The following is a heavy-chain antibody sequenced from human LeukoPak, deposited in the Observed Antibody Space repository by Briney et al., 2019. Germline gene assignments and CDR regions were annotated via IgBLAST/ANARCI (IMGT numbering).Heavy chain of an antibody. CDR3: ARERRPKSGATLIWDY. V-gene: IGHV1-18*01. Sequence: ASVKVSCKASGYTFTSYGISWVRQAPGQGLEWMGWISAYNGNTNYAQKLQGRVTMTTDTSTSTAYMELRSLRSDDTAVYYCARERRPKSGATLIWDYWGQGTLVTVSS. CDR1: GYTFTSYG. D-gene: IGHD1-26*01. J-gene: IGHJ4*02. CDR2: ISAYNGNT.